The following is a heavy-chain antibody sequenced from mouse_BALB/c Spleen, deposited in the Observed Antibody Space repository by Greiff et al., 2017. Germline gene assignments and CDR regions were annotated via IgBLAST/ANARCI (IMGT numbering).Heavy chain of an antibody. CDR1: GFAFSSYD. D-gene: IGHD2-1*01. J-gene: IGHJ2*01. V-gene: IGHV5-12-1*01. CDR2: ISSGGGST. Sequence: EVKLMESGGGLVKPGGSLKLSCAASGFAFSSYDMSWVRQTPEKRLEWVAYISSGGGSTYYPDTVKGRFTISRDNAKNTLYLQMSSLKSEDTAMYYCARHGWYRDYWGQGTTLTVSS. CDR3: ARHGWYRDY.